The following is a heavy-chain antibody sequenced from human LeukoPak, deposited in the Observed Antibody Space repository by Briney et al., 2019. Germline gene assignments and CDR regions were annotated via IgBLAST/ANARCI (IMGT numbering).Heavy chain of an antibody. Sequence: PGGSLRLSCAASGFTFSSYAMHWVRQAPGKGLEWVAVISYDGSNKYYADSVKGRFTISRDNSKNTLYLQMNSLRAEDTAVYYCARRYMDVWGKGTTVTVSS. CDR1: GFTFSSYA. CDR3: ARRYMDV. J-gene: IGHJ6*03. CDR2: ISYDGSNK. V-gene: IGHV3-30-3*01.